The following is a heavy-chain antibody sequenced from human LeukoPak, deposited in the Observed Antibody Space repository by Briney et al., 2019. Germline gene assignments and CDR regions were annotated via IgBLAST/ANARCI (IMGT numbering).Heavy chain of an antibody. J-gene: IGHJ6*02. CDR3: ARRIMVRGVIYYYAMDV. CDR1: GFTFSDYY. D-gene: IGHD3-10*01. CDR2: ISGSGSTI. Sequence: AGGSLRLSCAASGFTFSDYYMMWIRQAPGKGLEWVSYISGSGSTISYADSVKGRFTISRDNAKNSLFLQMTSLRAEDTAVYFCARRIMVRGVIYYYAMDVWGQGTTVTVSS. V-gene: IGHV3-11*01.